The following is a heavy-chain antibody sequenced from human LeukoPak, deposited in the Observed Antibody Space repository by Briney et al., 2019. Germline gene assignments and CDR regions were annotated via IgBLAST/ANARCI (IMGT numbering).Heavy chain of an antibody. D-gene: IGHD5-18*01. Sequence: PGGSLRLSCAASGFTFSSYAMHWVRQAPGKGLEWVAVISYDGSNKYYADSVKGRFTISRDNSKNTLYLQMNSLRADDTAVYYCARSQGGDVWLRGLFDCWGQGTLVTVSS. J-gene: IGHJ4*02. CDR2: ISYDGSNK. CDR3: ARSQGGDVWLRGLFDC. V-gene: IGHV3-30-3*01. CDR1: GFTFSSYA.